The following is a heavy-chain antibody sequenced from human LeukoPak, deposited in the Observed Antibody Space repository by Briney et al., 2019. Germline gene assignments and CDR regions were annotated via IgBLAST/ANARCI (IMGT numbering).Heavy chain of an antibody. CDR2: INPSGGST. D-gene: IGHD3-10*01. J-gene: IGHJ4*02. CDR1: GYTFTSYY. Sequence: ASVKVSCKASGYTFTSYYMHWVRQAPGQGLEWMGIINPSGGSTSYAQKFQGRVTMTRDTSTSTVYMKLSSLRSEDTAVYYCARDRFTMVRGATPLYYWGQGTLVTVSS. V-gene: IGHV1-46*01. CDR3: ARDRFTMVRGATPLYY.